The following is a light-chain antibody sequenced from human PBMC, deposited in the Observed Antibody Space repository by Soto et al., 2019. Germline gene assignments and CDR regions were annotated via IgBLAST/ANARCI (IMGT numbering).Light chain of an antibody. J-gene: IGLJ2*01. Sequence: QSALAHPASVSGSLGQSITISCTGTSSDVGSYNLVSWYQQHPGKAPKLMIYEVSKRPSGVSNRFSGSKSGNTASLTISGLQAEDEADYYCCSYAGSSTFVVFGGGTKLTVL. V-gene: IGLV2-23*02. CDR1: SSDVGSYNL. CDR3: CSYAGSSTFVV. CDR2: EVS.